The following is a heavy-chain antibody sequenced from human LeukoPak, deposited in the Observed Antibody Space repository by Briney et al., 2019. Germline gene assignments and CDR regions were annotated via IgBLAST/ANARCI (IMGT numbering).Heavy chain of an antibody. Sequence: SETLSLTCTVSGGSSTDYFWGWIRQPPGKGLEWIGSIYYSGRTFYNPSLKNRVSISLDTSKGQFSLNLDSVTAADTAVYFCTRDRAHGTQDYWGQGTLVTVS. D-gene: IGHD1-26*01. CDR2: IYYSGRT. CDR1: GGSSTDYF. CDR3: TRDRAHGTQDY. J-gene: IGHJ4*02. V-gene: IGHV4-39*07.